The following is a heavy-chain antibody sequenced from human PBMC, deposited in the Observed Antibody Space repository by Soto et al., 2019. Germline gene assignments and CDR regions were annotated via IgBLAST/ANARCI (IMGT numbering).Heavy chain of an antibody. CDR2: ISGGGDST. V-gene: IGHV3-23*01. CDR3: EKDLGRRYYEEIDY. J-gene: IGHJ4*02. D-gene: IGHD1-26*01. Sequence: VQLLESGGGLVQPGESLRLSCAASGFTFSNLAMSWVRQAPGKGLEWVSDISGGGDSTYYAGSVKGRFAISRDNSKNTLYLQMYNLRAEDTALYYFEKDLGRRYYEEIDYWGQGTLVTVSP. CDR1: GFTFSNLA.